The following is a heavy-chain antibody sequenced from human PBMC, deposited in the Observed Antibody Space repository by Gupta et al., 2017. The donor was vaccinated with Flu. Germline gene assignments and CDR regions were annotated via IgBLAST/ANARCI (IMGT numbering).Heavy chain of an antibody. CDR2: INPKSGGT. Sequence: QAPGQGLEWMGWINPKSGGTNYAQKFQGSVTMTRDTSISTVYMELRSLKYDDTAVYYCARKFRVDYYYGLDVWGPGTTVTVSS. D-gene: IGHD2-21*01. CDR3: ARKFRVDYYYGLDV. J-gene: IGHJ6*02. V-gene: IGHV1-2*02.